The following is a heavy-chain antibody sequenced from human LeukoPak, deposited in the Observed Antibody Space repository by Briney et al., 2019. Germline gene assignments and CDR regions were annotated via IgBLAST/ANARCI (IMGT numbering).Heavy chain of an antibody. V-gene: IGHV3-30*04. Sequence: PGGSLRLSCAASGFTFSSYVMHWVRQAPGKGLEWVAIISYDGSNEYYADSVKGRFTISRDNSKNTLYLQMNSLRAEDTAVYYCARDQGRYSYGYAFDYWGQGTLVTVSS. CDR2: ISYDGSNE. CDR3: ARDQGRYSYGYAFDY. D-gene: IGHD5-18*01. CDR1: GFTFSSYV. J-gene: IGHJ4*02.